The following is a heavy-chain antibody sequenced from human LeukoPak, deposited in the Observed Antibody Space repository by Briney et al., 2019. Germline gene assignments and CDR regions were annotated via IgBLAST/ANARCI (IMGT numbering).Heavy chain of an antibody. V-gene: IGHV1-18*01. D-gene: IGHD3-22*01. CDR1: GYTFTSYG. J-gene: IGHJ4*02. Sequence: ASVKVSCKASGYTFTSYGISWVRQAPGQGLEWMGWISAYNGNTNYAQKLQGRVTMTTDTSTSTAYMELRSLRSDDTAVYYCARHRDLYDSSGYYHDYWGQGTLVTVSS. CDR2: ISAYNGNT. CDR3: ARHRDLYDSSGYYHDY.